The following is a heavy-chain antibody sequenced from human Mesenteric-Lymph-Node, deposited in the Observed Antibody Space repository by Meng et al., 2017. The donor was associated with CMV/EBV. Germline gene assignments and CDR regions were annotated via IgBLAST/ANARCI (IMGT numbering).Heavy chain of an antibody. V-gene: IGHV3-9*01. D-gene: IGHD4-11*01. CDR2: ISWNSASI. CDR1: GFIFSNFA. Sequence: GGSLRLSCAASGFIFSNFAMNWVRQAPGKGLEWVSGISWNSASIGYADSVKGRFTISRDNAKNSLYLQMHGLGGEDTALYYCARASNYDYYYSMDVWGQGTAVTVSS. J-gene: IGHJ6*02. CDR3: ARASNYDYYYSMDV.